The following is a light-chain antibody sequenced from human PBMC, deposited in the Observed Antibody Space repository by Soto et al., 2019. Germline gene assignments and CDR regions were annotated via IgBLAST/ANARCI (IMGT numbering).Light chain of an antibody. CDR3: QQYNSYPYT. CDR2: KAS. Sequence: DIQLTQSPSTLSPSVGDRVTITCRASQSISSWLAWYPQKPGKAPKLLIYKASSIESGVPSRFSGSGSGTEFTLTISSLQPDDFATYYCQQYNSYPYTFGRGTKLEIK. CDR1: QSISSW. J-gene: IGKJ2*01. V-gene: IGKV1-5*03.